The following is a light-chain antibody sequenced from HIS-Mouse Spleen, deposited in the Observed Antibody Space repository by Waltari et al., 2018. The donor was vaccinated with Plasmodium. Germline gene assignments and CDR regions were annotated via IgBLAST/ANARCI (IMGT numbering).Light chain of an antibody. J-gene: IGKJ2*01. CDR2: GAS. CDR1: QSVSSN. Sequence: EIVMTQSPATLSVSPGERATLSCRASQSVSSNLAWYQQKPGQAPRLLNYGASTRATGIAARFSGSGSGTEFTLIISSLQSEDFAVYYCQQYKNWPPYTFGQGTKLEIK. V-gene: IGKV3-15*01. CDR3: QQYKNWPPYT.